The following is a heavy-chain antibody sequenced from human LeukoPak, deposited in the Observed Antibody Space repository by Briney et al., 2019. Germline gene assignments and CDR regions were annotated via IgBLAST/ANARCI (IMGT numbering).Heavy chain of an antibody. V-gene: IGHV4-59*11. Sequence: PSETLSLTCTVSGGFISGHYWTWIRQPPGKGLEWIGYIYNSGSTKYSPSLKSRVTISVDTSKNQFSLKLSSVTAADTAVYYCARGGVLRSVDYWGQGTLVAVSS. CDR3: ARGGVLRSVDY. CDR2: IYNSGST. D-gene: IGHD3-16*01. CDR1: GGFISGHY. J-gene: IGHJ4*02.